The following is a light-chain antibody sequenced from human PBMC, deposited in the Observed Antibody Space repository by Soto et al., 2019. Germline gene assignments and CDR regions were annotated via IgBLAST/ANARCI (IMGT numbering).Light chain of an antibody. V-gene: IGLV2-14*03. J-gene: IGLJ1*01. CDR1: SGDVGVYNY. CDR2: DVS. Sequence: QSALTQPASVSGSPGQSITVSCSGTSGDVGVYNYVSWYQHHPGKAPKLMIYDVSNRPSGVSNRFSGSKSGNTASLTISGLQTEDEADYYRSSYTSSSTYVFGTGTKLTVL. CDR3: SSYTSSSTYV.